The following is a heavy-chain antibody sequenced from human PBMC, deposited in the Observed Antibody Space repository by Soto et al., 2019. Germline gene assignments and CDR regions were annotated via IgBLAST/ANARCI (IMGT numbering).Heavy chain of an antibody. J-gene: IGHJ6*03. V-gene: IGHV1-24*01. Sequence: ASVKVSCKVSGYTLTELSMHWVRQAPGKGLEWMGGFDPEDGETIYAQKFQGRVTMTEDTSTDTAYMELSSLRSEDTAVYYCARGFSVTIFGVVIRDYYYYYYMDVWGKGTTVTVSS. D-gene: IGHD3-3*01. CDR3: ARGFSVTIFGVVIRDYYYYYYMDV. CDR2: FDPEDGET. CDR1: GYTLTELS.